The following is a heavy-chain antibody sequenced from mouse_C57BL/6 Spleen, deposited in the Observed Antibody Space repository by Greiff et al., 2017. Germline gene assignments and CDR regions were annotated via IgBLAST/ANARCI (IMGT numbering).Heavy chain of an antibody. V-gene: IGHV1-42*01. CDR3: ARNDSY. CDR1: GYSFTGYY. J-gene: IGHJ4*01. D-gene: IGHD2-4*01. CDR2: INPSTGGT. Sequence: VQLQQSGPELVKPGASVKISCKASGYSFTGYYMNWVKQSPEKSLEWIGEINPSTGGTTYNQKFKAKATLTVDKSSSTAYMQLKSLTSEDSAVYYCARNDSYWGQGTSVTVSS.